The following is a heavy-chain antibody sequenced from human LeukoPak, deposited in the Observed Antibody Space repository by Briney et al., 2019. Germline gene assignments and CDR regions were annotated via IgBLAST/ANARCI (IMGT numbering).Heavy chain of an antibody. CDR2: IYYSGST. CDR3: AREVRRWTGYALYYFDY. CDR1: GGSISSYY. Sequence: SETLSLTCTVSGGSISSYYWSWTRQPPGKGLEWIGHIYYSGSTNYNPSLKSRVSISVDTSKNQFSLKLSSVSGADTAVYYCAREVRRWTGYALYYFDYWGQGTLVTVSS. J-gene: IGHJ4*02. V-gene: IGHV4-59*01. D-gene: IGHD3/OR15-3a*01.